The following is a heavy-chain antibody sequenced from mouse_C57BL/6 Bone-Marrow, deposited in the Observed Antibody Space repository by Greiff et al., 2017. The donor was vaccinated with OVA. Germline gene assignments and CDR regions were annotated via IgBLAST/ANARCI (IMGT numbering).Heavy chain of an antibody. J-gene: IGHJ2*01. CDR1: GYTFTDYY. CDR3: PREDYDYDDY. D-gene: IGHD2-4*01. V-gene: IGHV1-26*01. Sequence: VQLQQSGPELVKPGASVKISCKASGYTFTDYYMNWAKQSHGNSLEWIGDIYPNNGCTSYNSKFKGKATLTADKSYSTASMELRSLTSEDSAVYYSPREDYDYDDYWGQGTTLTVST. CDR2: IYPNNGCT.